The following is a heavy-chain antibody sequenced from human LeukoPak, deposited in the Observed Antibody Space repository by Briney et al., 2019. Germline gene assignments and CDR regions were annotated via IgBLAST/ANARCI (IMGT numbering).Heavy chain of an antibody. Sequence: AGGSLRLSCAASGFTFINYAMNWVRQAPGKGLEWVSSISGGGGSTYYGDSVKGRFTISRDNSKNTLYLQLNSLRVEGTAVYYCAKDLGLERLFDYWGQGTLVTVSS. J-gene: IGHJ4*02. CDR1: GFTFINYA. CDR3: AKDLGLERLFDY. CDR2: ISGGGGST. D-gene: IGHD6-25*01. V-gene: IGHV3-23*01.